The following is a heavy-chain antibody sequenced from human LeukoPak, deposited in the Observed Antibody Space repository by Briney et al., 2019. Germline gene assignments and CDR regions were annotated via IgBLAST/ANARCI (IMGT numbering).Heavy chain of an antibody. CDR2: IYPGGSDT. V-gene: IGHV5-51*01. Sequence: LKISCKGSGYIFTSYWIGWVRPMPGKGQEWMGIIYPGGSDTRYSPSFQGQVTISADKSSSTAYLQWNSLRASDTAMYYCARHQYYYDSRAYYIDFWGQGTLVTVSS. CDR3: ARHQYYYDSRAYYIDF. D-gene: IGHD3-22*01. J-gene: IGHJ4*02. CDR1: GYIFTSYW.